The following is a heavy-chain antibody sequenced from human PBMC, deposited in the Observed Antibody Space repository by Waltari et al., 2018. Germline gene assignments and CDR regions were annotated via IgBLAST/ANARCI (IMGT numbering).Heavy chain of an antibody. D-gene: IGHD3-22*01. CDR2: IYYSGST. J-gene: IGHJ4*02. V-gene: IGHV4-39*01. Sequence: QLQLQESGPGLVKPSETLSLTCTVSGGSISSSSYYWGWIRQPPGKGLEWIGSIYYSGSTYYNPSLKSRVTISVDTSKNQFSLKLSSVTAADTAVYYCARHESSHMIVVVKPWDYWGQGTLVTVSS. CDR3: ARHESSHMIVVVKPWDY. CDR1: GGSISSSSYY.